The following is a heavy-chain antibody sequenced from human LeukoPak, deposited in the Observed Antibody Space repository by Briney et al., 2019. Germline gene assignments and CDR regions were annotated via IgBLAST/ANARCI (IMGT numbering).Heavy chain of an antibody. Sequence: SETLSLTCAVYGGSFSGYYWSWIRQPPGKGLEWIGEINHSGSTNYNPSLKSRVTISVDTSKNQFSLKLSSVTAADTAVYYCARVSYRGYSSWYHLGLDYGMDVWGQGTTVTVSS. CDR1: GGSFSGYY. CDR3: ARVSYRGYSSWYHLGLDYGMDV. D-gene: IGHD6-13*01. CDR2: INHSGST. J-gene: IGHJ6*02. V-gene: IGHV4-34*01.